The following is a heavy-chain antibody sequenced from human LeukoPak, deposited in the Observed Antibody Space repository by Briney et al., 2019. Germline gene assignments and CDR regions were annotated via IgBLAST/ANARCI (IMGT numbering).Heavy chain of an antibody. D-gene: IGHD2-2*02. CDR2: IIPIFGTA. V-gene: IGHV1-69*05. Sequence: GASVKVSRTASGGTFSSYAISWVRQAPGQELEWMGGIIPIFGTANYAQKFQGRVTITTDESTSTAYMELSSLRSEDTAVYYCARDCSSTSCYRPFDYWGQGTLVTVSS. CDR1: GGTFSSYA. CDR3: ARDCSSTSCYRPFDY. J-gene: IGHJ4*02.